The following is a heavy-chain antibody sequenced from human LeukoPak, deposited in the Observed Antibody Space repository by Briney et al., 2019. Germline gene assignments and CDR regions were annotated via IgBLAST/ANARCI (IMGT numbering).Heavy chain of an antibody. V-gene: IGHV4-31*03. CDR1: GGSISSGGYY. CDR3: ARFVGGSGYPIDY. Sequence: SQTLSLTCTVSGGSISSGGYYWSWIRQHPGKGLEWIGYIYYSGSTYHNPSLKSRVTISVDTSKNQFSLKLSSVTAADTAVYYCARFVGGSGYPIDYWGQGTLVTVSS. CDR2: IYYSGST. J-gene: IGHJ4*02. D-gene: IGHD3-22*01.